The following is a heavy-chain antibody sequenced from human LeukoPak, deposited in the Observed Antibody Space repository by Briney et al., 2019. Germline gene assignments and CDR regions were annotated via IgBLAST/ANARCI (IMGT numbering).Heavy chain of an antibody. CDR3: AKAGGYYYYFYMDV. D-gene: IGHD2-8*02. CDR2: ISAYNGNT. V-gene: IGHV1-18*01. Sequence: EASVKVSCKASGYTFTSYGISWVRQAPGQGLEWMGWISAYNGNTNYAQKLQGRVTMTTDTSTTTAYMELRSLRSDDTAVYYCAKAGGYYYYFYMDVWGKGTTVTVSS. J-gene: IGHJ6*03. CDR1: GYTFTSYG.